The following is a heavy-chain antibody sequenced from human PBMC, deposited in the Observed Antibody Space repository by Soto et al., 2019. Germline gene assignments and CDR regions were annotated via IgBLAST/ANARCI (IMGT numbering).Heavy chain of an antibody. J-gene: IGHJ4*02. D-gene: IGHD4-17*01. Sequence: GGSLRLSCAASGFTFSSYAMSWVRQAPGKGLEWVSAISGSGGSTYYAESVKGRFTISRENSKNTLYLQMNSLRAEDTAVYYCAKLQPDYGGKKRGWYYFDYWGQGTLVTVSS. CDR3: AKLQPDYGGKKRGWYYFDY. V-gene: IGHV3-23*01. CDR2: ISGSGGST. CDR1: GFTFSSYA.